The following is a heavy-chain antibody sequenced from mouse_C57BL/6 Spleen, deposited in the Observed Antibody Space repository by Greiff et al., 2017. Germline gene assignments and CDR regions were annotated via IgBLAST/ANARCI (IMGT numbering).Heavy chain of an antibody. D-gene: IGHD1-2*01. CDR3: ARDGGYYFDY. V-gene: IGHV1-63*01. CDR2: IYPGGGYT. J-gene: IGHJ2*01. CDR1: GYTFTNYW. Sequence: VQLQQSGAELVRPGTSVKMSCKASGYTFTNYWIGWAKQRPGHGLEWIGDIYPGGGYTNYNEKFKGKATLTADTSSSTAYMQLSSLTSEDSAIYYCARDGGYYFDYWGQGTTLTVAS.